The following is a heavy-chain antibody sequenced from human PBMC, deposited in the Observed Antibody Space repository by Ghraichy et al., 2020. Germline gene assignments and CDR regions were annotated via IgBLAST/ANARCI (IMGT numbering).Heavy chain of an antibody. J-gene: IGHJ4*02. V-gene: IGHV3-23*01. CDR1: GFTFSSYA. CDR2: ISGSGGST. CDR3: AKKSRFGVVTQDDY. D-gene: IGHD3-3*01. Sequence: GGSLRLSCAASGFTFSSYAMSWVRQAPGKGLEWVSAISGSGGSTYYADSVKGRFTISRDNSKNTLYLQMNSLRAEDTAVYYCAKKSRFGVVTQDDYWGQGTLVTVSS.